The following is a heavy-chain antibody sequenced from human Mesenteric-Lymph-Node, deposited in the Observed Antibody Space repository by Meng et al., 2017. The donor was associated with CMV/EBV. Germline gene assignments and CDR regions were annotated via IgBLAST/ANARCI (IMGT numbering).Heavy chain of an antibody. Sequence: SVKVSCKAFGYSLANYGISWVRQAPGQGLEWMGFISAHNSNTRSTQKFQGRVTIITDPSTSTAYMELRSLTSDDTAMYYCARGGISAYYDFWSGYYTEGYFDYWGQGTLVTVSS. J-gene: IGHJ4*02. CDR1: GYSLANYG. CDR2: ISAHNSNT. D-gene: IGHD3-3*01. CDR3: ARGGISAYYDFWSGYYTEGYFDY. V-gene: IGHV1-18*01.